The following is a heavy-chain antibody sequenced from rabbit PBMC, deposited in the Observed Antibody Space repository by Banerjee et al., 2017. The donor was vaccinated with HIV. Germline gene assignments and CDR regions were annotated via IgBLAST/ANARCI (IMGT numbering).Heavy chain of an antibody. Sequence: SFSNKYVMCWVRQAPGKGLEWIGCIGTGSGSAVYANWAKGRFTISKTSSTTVTLQMTSLTAADTATYFCARDFSAGSLWGPGTLVTVS. CDR2: IGTGSGSA. CDR1: SFSNKYV. CDR3: ARDFSAGSL. V-gene: IGHV1S40*01. D-gene: IGHD3-1*01. J-gene: IGHJ6*01.